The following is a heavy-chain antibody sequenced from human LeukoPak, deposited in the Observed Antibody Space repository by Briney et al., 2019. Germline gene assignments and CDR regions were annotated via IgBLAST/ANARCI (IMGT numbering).Heavy chain of an antibody. Sequence: SVNVSCQASGGTLRSYVISWGRQAPGQGLEWMEGIIPLFGRANYAQKFQGRVTITTDESTSTAYMELSSLRSEDTAVYYCAGNPDYYDSSGYRGYNWFDPWGQGTLVTVSS. J-gene: IGHJ5*02. V-gene: IGHV1-69*05. CDR1: GGTLRSYV. CDR3: AGNPDYYDSSGYRGYNWFDP. D-gene: IGHD3-22*01. CDR2: IIPLFGRA.